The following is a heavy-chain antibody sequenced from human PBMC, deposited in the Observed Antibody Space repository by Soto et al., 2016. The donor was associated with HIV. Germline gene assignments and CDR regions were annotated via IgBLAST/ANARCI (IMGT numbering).Heavy chain of an antibody. Sequence: EVQLVESGGGLVQAGGSRRLSCAAVGFTISSNYMSWVRQAPGKGLEWVSLINSGGRTYYTDSVKDRFIISRDISKNILYLQMNSLRVEDTAIYYCARAGLVSSDYGMDVWGQGTTVTVSS. CDR3: ARAGLVSSDYGMDV. CDR2: INSGGRT. D-gene: IGHD3-22*01. V-gene: IGHV3-66*01. CDR1: GFTISSNY. J-gene: IGHJ6*02.